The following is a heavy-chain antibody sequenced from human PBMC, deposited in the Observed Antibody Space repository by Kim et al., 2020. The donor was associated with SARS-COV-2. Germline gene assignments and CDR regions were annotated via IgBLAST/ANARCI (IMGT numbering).Heavy chain of an antibody. J-gene: IGHJ4*02. Sequence: KGRFTISRDNSKNTLYLQMNSLRAEDTAVYYCARDARAAAGYSSSWLPRDWGQGTLVTVSS. V-gene: IGHV3-30*07. CDR3: ARDARAAAGYSSSWLPRD. D-gene: IGHD6-13*01.